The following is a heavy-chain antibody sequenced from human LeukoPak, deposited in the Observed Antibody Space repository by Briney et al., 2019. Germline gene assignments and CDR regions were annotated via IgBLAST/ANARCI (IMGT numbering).Heavy chain of an antibody. V-gene: IGHV4-38-2*02. D-gene: IGHD4-17*01. J-gene: IGHJ4*02. CDR1: GYSISSGYY. CDR3: ARGSTTVTH. CDR2: IYHSGST. Sequence: PSETLSLTCTVSGYSISSGYYWGWIRQPPGKGLEWIGSIYHSGSTYYNPSLKSRVTISVDTSKNQFSLKLSSVTAADTAVYYCARGSTTVTHWGQGTLVTVSS.